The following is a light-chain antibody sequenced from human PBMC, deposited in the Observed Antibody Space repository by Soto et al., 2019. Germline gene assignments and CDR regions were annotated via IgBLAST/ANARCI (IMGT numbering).Light chain of an antibody. CDR2: GAS. CDR1: QSVSSSY. V-gene: IGKV3-20*01. CDR3: QQYGSSMYT. J-gene: IGKJ2*01. Sequence: EIVLTQSPGTLSLSPGERATLSCRASQSVSSSYLAWYQQNPGQATRLLIYGASSRATGIPDRFSGSGSGTDFTLTISRLEPEDFAVYYCQQYGSSMYTFGQGTKLEIK.